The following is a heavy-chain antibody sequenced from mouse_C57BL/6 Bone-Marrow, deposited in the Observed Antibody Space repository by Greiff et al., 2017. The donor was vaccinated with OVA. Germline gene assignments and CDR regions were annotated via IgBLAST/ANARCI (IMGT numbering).Heavy chain of an antibody. Sequence: VKLMESGPELVKPGASVKISCKASGYAFSSSWMNWVKQRPGKGLEWIGRIYPGDGDTNYNGKFKGKATLTADKSSSTAYMQLSSLTSEDSAVHFCARYWALDYWGQGTTLTVSS. V-gene: IGHV1-82*01. CDR1: GYAFSSSW. CDR3: ARYWALDY. J-gene: IGHJ2*01. CDR2: IYPGDGDT. D-gene: IGHD4-1*01.